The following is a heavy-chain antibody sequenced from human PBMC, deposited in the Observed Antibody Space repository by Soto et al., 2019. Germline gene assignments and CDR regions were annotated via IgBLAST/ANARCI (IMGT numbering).Heavy chain of an antibody. CDR3: ASGRYDASGYFDY. D-gene: IGHD3-22*01. Sequence: SVKVSCKGSGNTFTYVYLHWVRQAPGQALEWMGWITPFNGNTKYAQKFQDRVTFIGDTSLNTAYMELSSLRSDDTAMFYCASGRYDASGYFDYWGQGTLVTVPQ. V-gene: IGHV1-45*02. CDR1: GNTFTYVY. J-gene: IGHJ4*02. CDR2: ITPFNGNT.